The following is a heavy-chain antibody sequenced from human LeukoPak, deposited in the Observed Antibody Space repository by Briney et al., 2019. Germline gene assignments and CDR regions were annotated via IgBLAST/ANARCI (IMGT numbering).Heavy chain of an antibody. Sequence: PSETLSLTCAVYGGSFSGYYWSWIRQPPGKGLEWIGEINHSGSTNYNPSLKSRVTISVDTSKNQFSLKLSSVTAADTAVYYCARGGGIVVVPAAIRTYRYNWFDPWGQGTLVTVSS. J-gene: IGHJ5*02. CDR2: INHSGST. CDR1: GGSFSGYY. V-gene: IGHV4-34*01. CDR3: ARGGGIVVVPAAIRTYRYNWFDP. D-gene: IGHD2-2*01.